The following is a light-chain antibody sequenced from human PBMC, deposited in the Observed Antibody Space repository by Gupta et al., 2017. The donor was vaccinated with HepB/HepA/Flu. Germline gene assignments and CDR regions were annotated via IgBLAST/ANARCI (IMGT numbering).Light chain of an antibody. CDR1: QDVSNW. J-gene: IGKJ4*01. CDR3: QQSNIFPIT. V-gene: IGKV1D-12*01. CDR2: AAC. Sequence: DILLTQSPSSVSASVGDRVTITCRASQDVSNWLAWFQQKPGKAPKLLIYAACSLQSGVPSRFSGSGSGTEYTLTISSLQPEDIATYYCQQSNIFPITFGRGTKVEIK.